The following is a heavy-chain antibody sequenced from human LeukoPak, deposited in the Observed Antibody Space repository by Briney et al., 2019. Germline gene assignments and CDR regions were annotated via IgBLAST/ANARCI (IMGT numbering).Heavy chain of an antibody. Sequence: ASGPTLVKPTQTLTLTCTFSGFSLRTSAVGVGWIRQPPGKALEWLALIYWNDDKRYNPSLKSRLTITKDTSKNQVVLTMTNMDPVDTATYYCAHRLLGSGWYRAFDYWGQGTLVTVSS. J-gene: IGHJ4*02. CDR1: GFSLRTSAVG. CDR2: IYWNDDK. D-gene: IGHD6-19*01. CDR3: AHRLLGSGWYRAFDY. V-gene: IGHV2-5*01.